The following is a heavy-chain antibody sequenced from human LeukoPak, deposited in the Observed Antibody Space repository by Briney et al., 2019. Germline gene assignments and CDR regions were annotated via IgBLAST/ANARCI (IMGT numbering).Heavy chain of an antibody. CDR1: GXTFSSYA. CDR2: ISGRDIST. Sequence: PGGSLRLSCAASGXTFSSYAVSWVRQAPGKGLEWVSTISGRDISTYYPDSVKGRFTISRDNSKNTLYLQMNNLRAEDTAVYYCAGVAIDGNCYQSDYWGQGALVTVSS. D-gene: IGHD2-15*01. J-gene: IGHJ4*02. V-gene: IGHV3-23*01. CDR3: AGVAIDGNCYQSDY.